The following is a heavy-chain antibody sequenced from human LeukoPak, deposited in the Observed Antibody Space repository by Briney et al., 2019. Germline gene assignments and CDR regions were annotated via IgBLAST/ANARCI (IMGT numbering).Heavy chain of an antibody. Sequence: PGGSLRLSCAASGFTFRSYAMNWLRQAPGKGLEWVSTITSGGDSTYYADSMKGRFTISRDNSENTLYLQMNSLRAEDTAVYYCARDLFVSEDPRKFDYWGQGTLVTVSS. J-gene: IGHJ4*02. CDR2: ITSGGDST. CDR1: GFTFRSYA. CDR3: ARDLFVSEDPRKFDY. D-gene: IGHD3-3*01. V-gene: IGHV3-23*01.